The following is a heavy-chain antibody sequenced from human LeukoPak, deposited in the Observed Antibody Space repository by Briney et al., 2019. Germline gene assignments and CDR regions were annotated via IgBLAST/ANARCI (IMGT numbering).Heavy chain of an antibody. V-gene: IGHV3-53*01. CDR1: GFTVSTNY. CDR3: AREWRGSVDAFDI. D-gene: IGHD3-10*01. CDR2: IYSDGST. J-gene: IGHJ3*02. Sequence: GGSLRLSCAASGFTVSTNYMTWVRQAPGKGLEWVSFIYSDGSTYSADSGKGRFTISRDNSKHTLYLQMNSLRAEDTAVYYCAREWRGSVDAFDIWGQGTVVTVSS.